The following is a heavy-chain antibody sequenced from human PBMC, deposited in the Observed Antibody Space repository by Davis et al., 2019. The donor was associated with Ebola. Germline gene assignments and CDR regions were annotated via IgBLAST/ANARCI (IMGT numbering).Heavy chain of an antibody. Sequence: GESLKISCAASGFTFSSYWMHWVRQAPGKGLVWVSRINSDGSSTSYADSVKGRFTISRDNAKNTLYLQMNSLRAEDTAVYYCARDPRTVVNTNHAFDIWGQGTMVTVSS. CDR1: GFTFSSYW. CDR3: ARDPRTVVNTNHAFDI. J-gene: IGHJ3*02. D-gene: IGHD4-23*01. V-gene: IGHV3-74*01. CDR2: INSDGSST.